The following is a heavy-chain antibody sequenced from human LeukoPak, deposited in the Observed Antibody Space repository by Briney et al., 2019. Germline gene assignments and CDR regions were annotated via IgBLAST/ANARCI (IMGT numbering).Heavy chain of an antibody. Sequence: SETLSLTCTVSGGSISSDYWSWIRQPPGKGLEWTGHIYYSGRTYYNPSLKSRITISVDTSKNQFSLKLSSVTAADTAVYYCARGFYSPHYWGQGTLVSVSS. D-gene: IGHD4-11*01. J-gene: IGHJ4*02. CDR2: IYYSGRT. V-gene: IGHV4-59*01. CDR3: ARGFYSPHY. CDR1: GGSISSDY.